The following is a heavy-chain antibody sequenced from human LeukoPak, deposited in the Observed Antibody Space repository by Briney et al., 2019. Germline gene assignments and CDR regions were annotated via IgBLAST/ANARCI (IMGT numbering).Heavy chain of an antibody. CDR1: GFTFGRYW. J-gene: IGHJ4*02. Sequence: PGGSLSLSCVVSGFTFGRYWMSWVRQAPGKGLEWVANIKQDGSDKFYVDSVKGRFTISRDNAKNSLYLQMDSLRAEDTAVYYCAKHKISGPNILEYWGAGDLVSVSS. V-gene: IGHV3-7*01. CDR3: AKHKISGPNILEY. D-gene: IGHD2/OR15-2a*01. CDR2: IKQDGSDK.